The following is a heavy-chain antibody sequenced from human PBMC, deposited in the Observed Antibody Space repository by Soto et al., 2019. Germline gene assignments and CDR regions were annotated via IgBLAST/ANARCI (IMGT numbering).Heavy chain of an antibody. V-gene: IGHV1-69*01. Sequence: QVQLVQSGAEVKKPGSSVKVSCKASGGTFSSYAISWVRQAPGQGLEWMGGIIPISETTNYAQKFQGRVTITADESKSTAYMELSSRRSEGTAVYYCARSQGSSTSLEIYYYYYYGMDVWGQGTTVTVSS. CDR2: IIPISETT. CDR3: ARSQGSSTSLEIYYYYYYGMDV. J-gene: IGHJ6*02. D-gene: IGHD2-2*01. CDR1: GGTFSSYA.